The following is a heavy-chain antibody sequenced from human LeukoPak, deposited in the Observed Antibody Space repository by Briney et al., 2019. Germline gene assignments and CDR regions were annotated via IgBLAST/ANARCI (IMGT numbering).Heavy chain of an antibody. D-gene: IGHD6-13*01. Sequence: GRSLRLSCAASGFTFSSYAMHWVRQAPGKGLEWAAVISYDGSNKYYADSVKGRFTISRDNSKNTLYLQMNSLRAEDTAVYYCARDGESISSSWYPRYYFDYWGQGTLVTVSS. CDR2: ISYDGSNK. CDR1: GFTFSSYA. V-gene: IGHV3-30-3*01. CDR3: ARDGESISSSWYPRYYFDY. J-gene: IGHJ4*02.